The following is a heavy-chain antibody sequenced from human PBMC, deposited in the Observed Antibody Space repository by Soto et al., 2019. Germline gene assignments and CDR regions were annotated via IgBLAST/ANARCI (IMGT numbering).Heavy chain of an antibody. CDR2: FHPKDGET. D-gene: IGHD6-19*01. V-gene: IGHV1-24*01. CDR3: ARGGITVADSDAFDI. Sequence: QVQLVQSGAEVKKPGASVKVSCKVSGYTLTEFSMNWVRQAPGKGLEWMGGFHPKDGETLYAQKFQGRVTMTEDTSSDSAYMELRSLRSEDTAIYYCARGGITVADSDAFDIWGQGTMVTVSS. J-gene: IGHJ3*02. CDR1: GYTLTEFS.